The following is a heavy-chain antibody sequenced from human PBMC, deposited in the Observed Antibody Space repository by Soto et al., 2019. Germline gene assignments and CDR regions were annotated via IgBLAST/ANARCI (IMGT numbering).Heavy chain of an antibody. D-gene: IGHD6-19*01. CDR2: IYYSGST. J-gene: IGHJ5*02. CDR1: LGSISSYY. Sequence: PSETLSLTCTVSLGSISSYYWSWIRQPPGKGLEWIGSIYYSGSTDYNPSLKSRVTISVDTSKNQFSLKLSSVTAADTAVYYCARRRTSMSSFDPWGQGTLVTVSS. CDR3: ARRRTSMSSFDP. V-gene: IGHV4-59*01.